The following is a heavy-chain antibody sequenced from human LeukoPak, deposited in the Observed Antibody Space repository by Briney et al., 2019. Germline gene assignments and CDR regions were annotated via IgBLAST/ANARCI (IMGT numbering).Heavy chain of an antibody. Sequence: PSETLSLTCAVSGYSISSGYYWGWIRQPPGKGLEWIGSIYHSGSTYYNPSLKSRVTISVDTSKNQFSLKLSSVTAADTAVYYRARQYYDFWSGYYPIPEYYFDYWGQGTLDTVSS. J-gene: IGHJ4*02. D-gene: IGHD3-3*01. CDR3: ARQYYDFWSGYYPIPEYYFDY. CDR2: IYHSGST. V-gene: IGHV4-38-2*01. CDR1: GYSISSGYY.